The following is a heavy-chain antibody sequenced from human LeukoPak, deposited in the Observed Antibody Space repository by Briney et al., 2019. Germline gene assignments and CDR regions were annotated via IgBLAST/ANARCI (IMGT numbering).Heavy chain of an antibody. J-gene: IGHJ4*02. V-gene: IGHV3-7*01. Sequence: GGALRLSCAASGFTFSSYWMSWGRQAPGRGGEWVGNIKQDGSEKYYVDSVEGRFTISRDNAKNSLYLQMNSLRAEHTAVYYCPRDQYFSADWGQGTLVTVSS. CDR3: PRDQYFSAD. D-gene: IGHD2/OR15-2a*01. CDR1: GFTFSSYW. CDR2: IKQDGSEK.